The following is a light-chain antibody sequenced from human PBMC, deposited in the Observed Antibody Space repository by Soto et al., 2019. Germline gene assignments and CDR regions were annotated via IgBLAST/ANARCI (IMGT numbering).Light chain of an antibody. V-gene: IGKV2-28*01. CDR3: MQPLQTPWT. J-gene: IGKJ1*01. Sequence: DIVMTQSPLSLRVTPGEPASISCRSSQSLLHSSGYNYLHWYLQKPGQSPQLLIFLGSDRSSGVPDRFSGSGSGTDFTLNISMVEAEDVGVYYCMQPLQTPWTFGQGTKVEIK. CDR2: LGS. CDR1: QSLLHSSGYNY.